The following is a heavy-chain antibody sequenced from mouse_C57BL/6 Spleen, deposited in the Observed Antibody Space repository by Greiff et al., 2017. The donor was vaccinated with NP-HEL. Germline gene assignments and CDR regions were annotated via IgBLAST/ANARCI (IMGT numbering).Heavy chain of an antibody. CDR3: ARSPRAQATPGWYFDV. CDR1: GYTFTDYY. Sequence: VQVVESGPELVKPGASVKISCKASGYTFTDYYINWVKQRPGQGLEWIGWIFPGSGSTYYNEKFKGKATLTVDKSSSTAYMLLSSLTSEDSAVYFCARSPRAQATPGWYFDVWGTGTTVTVSS. D-gene: IGHD3-2*02. J-gene: IGHJ1*03. CDR2: IFPGSGST. V-gene: IGHV1-75*01.